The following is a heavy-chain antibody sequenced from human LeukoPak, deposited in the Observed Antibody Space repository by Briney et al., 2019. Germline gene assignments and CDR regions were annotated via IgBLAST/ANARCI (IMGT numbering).Heavy chain of an antibody. CDR2: MNPNSGNT. CDR1: GYTFTSYD. Sequence: ASVKVSCKASGYTFTSYDINWVRQATGQGLEWMGWMNPNSGNTGYAQKFQGRVTMTRNTSISTAYMELSSLRSEDTAVYYCARVIGKRYSSSWYYFDYWGQGTLVTVSS. V-gene: IGHV1-8*01. CDR3: ARVIGKRYSSSWYYFDY. D-gene: IGHD6-13*01. J-gene: IGHJ4*02.